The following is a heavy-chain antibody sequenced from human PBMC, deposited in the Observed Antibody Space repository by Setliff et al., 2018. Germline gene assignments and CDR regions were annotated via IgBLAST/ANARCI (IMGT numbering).Heavy chain of an antibody. V-gene: IGHV3-15*01. CDR3: TTGPRDSRNYMTWLDS. J-gene: IGHJ5*01. CDR2: IKSKGEDETT. Sequence: GASVKVSCAASGITFKNAWMTWVRQAPGKGLEWVGRIKSKGEDETTNFAASVKGRFSLSRDDSRNMIYLQMSSLKIEDTAFYYCTTGPRDSRNYMTWLDSWGPGTLVTVSS. D-gene: IGHD3-3*01. CDR1: GITFKNAW.